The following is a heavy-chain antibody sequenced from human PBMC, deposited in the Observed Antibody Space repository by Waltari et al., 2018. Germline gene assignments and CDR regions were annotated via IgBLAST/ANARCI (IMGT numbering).Heavy chain of an antibody. Sequence: QVQLVESGGGVVQPGRSLRLSCAASGFTFSSCGMHWVRQAPGKGLEWVAVISYDGSNNYYADSVKGRFTISRDNSKNTLYLQMNSLRAEDTAVYYCAKDPSSGWSYWGQGTLVTVSS. CDR1: GFTFSSCG. D-gene: IGHD6-19*01. CDR2: ISYDGSNN. CDR3: AKDPSSGWSY. V-gene: IGHV3-30*18. J-gene: IGHJ4*02.